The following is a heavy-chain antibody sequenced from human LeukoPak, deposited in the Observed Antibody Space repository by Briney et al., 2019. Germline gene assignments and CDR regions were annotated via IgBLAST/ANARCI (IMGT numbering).Heavy chain of an antibody. J-gene: IGHJ4*02. Sequence: PGGSLRLSCAASGFTFSNYWMHWVRQAPGKGLGWISYISSSGSAIFYADSVRGRFTISRDNAKNSLYLQMNSLRAEDTAVYYCAREVQGGPFVVSIPFDYWGQGTLVTVSS. CDR2: ISSSGSAI. V-gene: IGHV3-48*04. CDR1: GFTFSNYW. D-gene: IGHD2-21*01. CDR3: AREVQGGPFVVSIPFDY.